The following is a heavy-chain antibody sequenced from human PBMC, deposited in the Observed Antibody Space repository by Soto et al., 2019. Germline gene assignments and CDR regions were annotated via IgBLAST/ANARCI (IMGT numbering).Heavy chain of an antibody. J-gene: IGHJ6*03. V-gene: IGHV1-46*03. CDR3: ARGSIAAAGEPFYYYMDV. Sequence: ASVKVSCKASGYTFTSYYMHWVRQAPGQGLEWMGIINPSGGSTSYAQKFQGRVTMTRDTSTSTVYMELSSLRSEDTAVYYCARGSIAAAGEPFYYYMDVWGKGTTVTVSS. D-gene: IGHD6-13*01. CDR2: INPSGGST. CDR1: GYTFTSYY.